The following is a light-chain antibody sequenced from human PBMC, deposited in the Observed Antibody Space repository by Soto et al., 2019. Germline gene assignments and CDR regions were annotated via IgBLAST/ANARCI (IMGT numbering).Light chain of an antibody. V-gene: IGLV2-23*03. CDR3: CSYAGSSTFLYV. J-gene: IGLJ1*01. Sequence: QCALAQPASVSGSPGQSITISCAGTSGDVGSYNLVSWYQQHPAKAPKLMIYEGSKRPSGVSNRFSGSKSGNTASLTISGLKAEDEADYYCCSYAGSSTFLYVFGTGTKVTVL. CDR1: SGDVGSYNL. CDR2: EGS.